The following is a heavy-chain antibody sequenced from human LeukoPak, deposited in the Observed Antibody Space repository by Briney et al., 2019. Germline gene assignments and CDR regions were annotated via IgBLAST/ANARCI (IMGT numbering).Heavy chain of an antibody. Sequence: GGSLRLSCAASGFTFSSYSMNWVRQAPGKGLEWVSSISSSSSYIYYADSVKGRFTISRDNAKNSLYLQMNSLRAEDTAVYYCARFAAGGSYYYYMDVWGKGTTVTVSS. J-gene: IGHJ6*03. CDR1: GFTFSSYS. V-gene: IGHV3-21*01. CDR3: ARFAAGGSYYYYMDV. CDR2: ISSSSSYI. D-gene: IGHD6-25*01.